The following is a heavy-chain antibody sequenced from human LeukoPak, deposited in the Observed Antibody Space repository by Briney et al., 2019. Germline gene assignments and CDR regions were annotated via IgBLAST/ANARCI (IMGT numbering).Heavy chain of an antibody. Sequence: PSETLSLTCTVSGYSIGSGYYWGWIRQPPGKGLEWIGSIYHSGSTYYNASLKSQVSISIDTSKNQFSLRLTSVTAADTAVYYCARQTGSGLFILPGGQGTLVTVSS. V-gene: IGHV4-38-2*02. D-gene: IGHD3/OR15-3a*01. CDR3: ARQTGSGLFILP. J-gene: IGHJ4*02. CDR2: IYHSGST. CDR1: GYSIGSGYY.